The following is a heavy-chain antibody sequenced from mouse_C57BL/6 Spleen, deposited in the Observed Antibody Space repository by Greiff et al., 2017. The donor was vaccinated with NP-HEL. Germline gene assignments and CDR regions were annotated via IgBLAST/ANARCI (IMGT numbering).Heavy chain of an antibody. J-gene: IGHJ1*03. CDR3: TTVYYYGSSFFEG. CDR2: IDPEDGDT. V-gene: IGHV14-1*01. D-gene: IGHD1-1*01. CDR1: GFNIKDYY. Sequence: VHVKQSGAELVRPGASVKLSCTASGFNIKDYYMHWVKQRPEQGLEWIGRIDPEDGDTEYAPKFQGKATMTADTSSNTAYLQLSSLTSEDTAVYYCTTVYYYGSSFFEGWGTGTTVTVSS.